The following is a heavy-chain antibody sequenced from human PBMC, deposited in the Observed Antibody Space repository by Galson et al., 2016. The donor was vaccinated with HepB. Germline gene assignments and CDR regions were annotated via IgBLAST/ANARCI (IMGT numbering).Heavy chain of an antibody. J-gene: IGHJ4*02. D-gene: IGHD3-16*01. V-gene: IGHV3-48*02. CDR2: ITSSSDTM. CDR1: GFTFSSYA. Sequence: SLRLSCAASGFTFSSYAMSWVRQAPGKGLEWIAWITSSSDTMYYADSVKGRFTISRDSAKNSLYLEMNSLRDEDTAVYYCARDDYFRLGYWGQGTLVTVSS. CDR3: ARDDYFRLGY.